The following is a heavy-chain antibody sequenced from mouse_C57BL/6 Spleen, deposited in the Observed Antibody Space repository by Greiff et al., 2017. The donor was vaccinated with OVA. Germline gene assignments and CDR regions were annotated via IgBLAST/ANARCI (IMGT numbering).Heavy chain of an antibody. CDR1: GFTFSDYG. V-gene: IGHV5-17*01. CDR3: ARLWGYAMDY. J-gene: IGHJ4*01. CDR2: ISSGSSTI. D-gene: IGHD4-1*01. Sequence: EVKLMESGGGLVKPGGSLKLSCAASGFTFSDYGMHWVRQAPEKGLEWVAYISSGSSTIYYADTVKGRFTISRDNAKNTLFLQMTSLRSEDTAMYYCARLWGYAMDYWGQGTSVTVSS.